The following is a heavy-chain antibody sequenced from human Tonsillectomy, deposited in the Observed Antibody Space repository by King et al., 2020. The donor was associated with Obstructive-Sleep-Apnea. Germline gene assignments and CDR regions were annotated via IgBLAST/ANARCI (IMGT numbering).Heavy chain of an antibody. CDR3: ARLEVAGSYYYGMDV. CDR2: SYPGDSDT. D-gene: IGHD6-19*01. V-gene: IGHV5-51*01. Sequence: VQLVESGAEVKKPGESLKISCKGSGYRFTNDWIGWVRQMPGKGLEWMGISYPGDSDTKYSPSFQGQVTISADKSISNAYLQWSSLKASDIAMYYFARLEVAGSYYYGMDVWGQGTTVTVSS. CDR1: GYRFTNDW. J-gene: IGHJ6*02.